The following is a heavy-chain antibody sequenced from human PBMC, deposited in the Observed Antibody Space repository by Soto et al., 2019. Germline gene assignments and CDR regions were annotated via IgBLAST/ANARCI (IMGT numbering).Heavy chain of an antibody. V-gene: IGHV4-39*02. CDR2: IYYSGST. Sequence: QLQLQESGPGLVKPSETLSLTCTVSGGSISSSSYYWGWIRQPPGKGLEWIGSIYYSGSTYYNPSLKSRVTISVDTSKNQFSLKLSSVTAADTAVYYCAREIGYSSGWIERDGRDYWGQGTLVTVSS. J-gene: IGHJ4*02. CDR1: GGSISSSSYY. CDR3: AREIGYSSGWIERDGRDY. D-gene: IGHD6-19*01.